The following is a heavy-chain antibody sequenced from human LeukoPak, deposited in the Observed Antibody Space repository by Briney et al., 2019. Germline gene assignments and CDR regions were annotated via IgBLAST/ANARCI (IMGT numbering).Heavy chain of an antibody. CDR2: IYYSGST. CDR3: ARRGSAWFYFDY. V-gene: IGHV4-59*08. D-gene: IGHD6-19*01. J-gene: IGHJ4*02. CDR1: GGSISSYY. Sequence: PSETLSLTCTVSGGSISSYYWSWIRQPPGKGLEYIGYIYYSGSTNYNPSLKSRVTISVDTSKNQFSLKLSSVTAADTAVYYCARRGSAWFYFDYWGQGTLVTVSS.